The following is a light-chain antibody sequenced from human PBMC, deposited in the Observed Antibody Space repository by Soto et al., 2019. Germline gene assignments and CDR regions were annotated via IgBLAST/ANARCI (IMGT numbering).Light chain of an antibody. CDR2: KAS. J-gene: IGKJ1*01. Sequence: DIQMTQSPSILSASVGDRVTITCRASQSISSWLAWYQQKPGKAPNLLIHKASHLQSGVPSRFSGSGSGTDFTLTISSLHPDDFATYYCQQYNSYSPTFGQGTKVDIK. V-gene: IGKV1-5*03. CDR3: QQYNSYSPT. CDR1: QSISSW.